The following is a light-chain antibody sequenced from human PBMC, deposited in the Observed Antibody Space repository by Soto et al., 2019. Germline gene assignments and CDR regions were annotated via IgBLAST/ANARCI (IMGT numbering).Light chain of an antibody. CDR3: CSFTSNTSYV. CDR2: DVS. V-gene: IGLV2-14*01. Sequence: QSALTQPASVSGSPGQSITISCTGTSSDIGGYNYVSWYQQPPGKAPKLLIHDVSNRPSGVSHRFSGSKSGNTASLTISGLQAEDEADYSCCSFTSNTSYVFGTGTKLTVL. J-gene: IGLJ1*01. CDR1: SSDIGGYNY.